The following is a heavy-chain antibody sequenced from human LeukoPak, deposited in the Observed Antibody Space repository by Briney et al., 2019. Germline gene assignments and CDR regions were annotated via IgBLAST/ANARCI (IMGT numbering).Heavy chain of an antibody. D-gene: IGHD2-15*01. J-gene: IGHJ4*02. CDR2: ISSSGDNT. CDR1: GFTFSSYG. CDR3: AKGWSGSCYTAIDC. V-gene: IGHV3-23*01. Sequence: PGGSLRLSCAASGFTFSSYGMSWVRQAPGKGLEWVSVISSSGDNTYYANSVKGRFTISRDNSKNTVYLQMNSLRAEDTALYYCAKGWSGSCYTAIDCWGQGTLVTVSS.